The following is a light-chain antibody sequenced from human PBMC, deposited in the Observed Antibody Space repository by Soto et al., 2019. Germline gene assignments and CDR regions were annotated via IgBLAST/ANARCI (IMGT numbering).Light chain of an antibody. J-gene: IGKJ3*01. CDR2: GTS. CDR3: QQYGSSPPFT. V-gene: IGKV3-20*01. CDR1: QSVSSTY. Sequence: EIVLTQSPGTLSLSPGERATLSCRASQSVSSTYLAWYQQKPGQAPRLLIYGTSNRATGIPDRFSGGGSGTDFTLTISILEPEDFAVYYCQQYGSSPPFTFGPGTTVEIK.